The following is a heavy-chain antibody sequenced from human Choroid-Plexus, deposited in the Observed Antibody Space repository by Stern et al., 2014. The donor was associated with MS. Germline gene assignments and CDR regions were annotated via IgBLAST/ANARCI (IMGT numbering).Heavy chain of an antibody. CDR2: ISYDGSK. J-gene: IGHJ4*02. V-gene: IGHV3-30*18. CDR3: AKERQYLTFFFDF. Sequence: QMQLVQSGGGVVQPGRPLRLSCAASGFSFSSFGMHWVRQAPGKGLEWVALISYDGSKDYADSVKGRFAISRDNSKNTLYLQMNSLRAEDTAVYYCAKERQYLTFFFDFWGQGSLVTVSS. CDR1: GFSFSSFG. D-gene: IGHD2/OR15-2a*01.